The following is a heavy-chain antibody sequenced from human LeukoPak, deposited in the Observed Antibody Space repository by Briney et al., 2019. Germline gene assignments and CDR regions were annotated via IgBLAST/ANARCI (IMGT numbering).Heavy chain of an antibody. CDR3: AREGSYDSSTMWYFDS. Sequence: GGSLRLSCAASGFTFDDYGMSWVRQAPGKGLEWVSGINWNGGSTGYADSVKGRFTISRDNAKNSLYLQMNSLRAEDTALYYCAREGSYDSSTMWYFDSWGQGTLVTVSS. CDR1: GFTFDDYG. CDR2: INWNGGST. J-gene: IGHJ4*02. D-gene: IGHD2-2*01. V-gene: IGHV3-20*04.